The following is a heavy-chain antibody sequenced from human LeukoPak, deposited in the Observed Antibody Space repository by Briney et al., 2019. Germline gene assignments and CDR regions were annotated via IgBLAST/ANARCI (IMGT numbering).Heavy chain of an antibody. CDR2: AYYSGHT. Sequence: SETLSLTCTVSGGSISDNYWSWIRQPPGKGLEWIGYAYYSGHTNYNSSLKSRVTMSLDTSKSQFSLRLGSVTAADTAVYFCARHPFATPFDYWGPGTLVTVSS. J-gene: IGHJ4*02. CDR1: GGSISDNY. V-gene: IGHV4-59*08. CDR3: ARHPFATPFDY. D-gene: IGHD2-15*01.